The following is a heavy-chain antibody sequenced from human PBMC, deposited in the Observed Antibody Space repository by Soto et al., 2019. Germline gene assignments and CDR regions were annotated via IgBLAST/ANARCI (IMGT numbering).Heavy chain of an antibody. V-gene: IGHV3-72*01. CDR3: TIEGAYPGPDFDY. CDR1: GFTFSDRY. J-gene: IGHJ4*02. D-gene: IGHD3-16*01. Sequence: PGGSLRLSCAASGFTFSDRYMDWVRQAPGKGLEWVGRTKNKANSYTTEYAASVKGRFTISGDYSRDSVYLQMNSLKTDDTAVYYCTIEGAYPGPDFDYWGQGTLVTVSS. CDR2: TKNKANSYTT.